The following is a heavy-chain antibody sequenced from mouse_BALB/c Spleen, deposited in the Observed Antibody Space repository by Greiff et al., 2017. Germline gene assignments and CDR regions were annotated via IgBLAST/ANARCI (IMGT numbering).Heavy chain of an antibody. CDR1: GYSITSGYY. CDR2: ISYDGSN. D-gene: IGHD1-1*01. J-gene: IGHJ3*01. Sequence: DVKLVESGPGLVKPSQSLSLTCSVTGYSITSGYYWNWIRQFPGNKLEWMGYISYDGSNNYNPSLKNRISITRDTSKNQFFLKLNSVTTEDTATYYCARGLRWFAYWGQGTLVTVSA. CDR3: ARGLRWFAY. V-gene: IGHV3-6*02.